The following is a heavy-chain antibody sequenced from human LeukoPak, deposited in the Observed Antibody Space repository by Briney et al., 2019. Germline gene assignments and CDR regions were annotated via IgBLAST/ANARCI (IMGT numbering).Heavy chain of an antibody. CDR2: INWNGGST. Sequence: GGSLRLSCAASGFTFDYYGMSWVRQAPERGLEWVSGINWNGGSTGYADSVKGRFTISRDNAKNSLYLQMNSLRAEDTALYYCARVKRGRAAAGTYYYYGMDVWGQGTTVTVSS. D-gene: IGHD6-13*01. J-gene: IGHJ6*02. CDR3: ARVKRGRAAAGTYYYYGMDV. V-gene: IGHV3-20*04. CDR1: GFTFDYYG.